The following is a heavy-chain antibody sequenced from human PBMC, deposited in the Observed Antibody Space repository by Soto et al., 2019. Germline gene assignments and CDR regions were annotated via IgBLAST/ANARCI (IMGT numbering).Heavy chain of an antibody. Sequence: QVQLVQSGAEVKKPGASVKVSCKASGYTFTSYAMHWVRQAPGQRLEWMGWINAGNGNTKYSQKFQGRVTITRDTSASTAYMELSSLRSEDTAVYYCARIVGATGGMDVWGQGTTVTVSS. CDR1: GYTFTSYA. V-gene: IGHV1-3*01. CDR3: ARIVGATGGMDV. J-gene: IGHJ6*02. D-gene: IGHD1-26*01. CDR2: INAGNGNT.